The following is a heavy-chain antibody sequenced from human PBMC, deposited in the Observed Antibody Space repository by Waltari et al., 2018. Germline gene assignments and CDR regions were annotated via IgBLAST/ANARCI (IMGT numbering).Heavy chain of an antibody. CDR1: GFTLSRSW. J-gene: IGHJ5*02. CDR3: ARDPVVPKADNWFDP. V-gene: IGHV3-74*01. CDR2: ISTDGSST. Sequence: QVVESGGGLVQPGGSLRLSCAAYGFTLSRSWLPWVRQAPWKGLVWVSRISTDGSSTNYADSVKGRFTISRDNAKNTLYLQMNSLRAEDTAVYYCARDPVVPKADNWFDPWGQGTLVTVSS. D-gene: IGHD2-2*01.